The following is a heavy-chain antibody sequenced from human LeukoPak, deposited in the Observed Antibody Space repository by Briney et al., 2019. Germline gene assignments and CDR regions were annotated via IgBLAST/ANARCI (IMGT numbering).Heavy chain of an antibody. J-gene: IGHJ4*02. CDR3: ARGIGGWSFDY. Sequence: SETLSLTCTVSGASISSYYWSWIRQPPGKGLEWIGYIYYSGSTNYNPSLKSRVTISVDTSKNQFSLRLSSVTAADTAVYYCARGIGGWSFDYWGQGTLVTVSS. D-gene: IGHD6-19*01. CDR1: GASISSYY. V-gene: IGHV4-59*01. CDR2: IYYSGST.